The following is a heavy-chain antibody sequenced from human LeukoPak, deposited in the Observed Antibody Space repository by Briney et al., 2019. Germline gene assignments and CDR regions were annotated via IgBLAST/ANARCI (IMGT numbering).Heavy chain of an antibody. Sequence: QPGGSLRLSCAASGFTFSSYAMSWVRQAPGKGLEWVSAISGSGGSTYYADSVKGRFTISRDNSKNTLYLQMNSLRAEDTAVYYCAKDLGLYYDFWSGPFPFDYWGQGTLVTVSS. J-gene: IGHJ4*02. V-gene: IGHV3-23*01. CDR3: AKDLGLYYDFWSGPFPFDY. CDR2: ISGSGGST. CDR1: GFTFSSYA. D-gene: IGHD3-3*01.